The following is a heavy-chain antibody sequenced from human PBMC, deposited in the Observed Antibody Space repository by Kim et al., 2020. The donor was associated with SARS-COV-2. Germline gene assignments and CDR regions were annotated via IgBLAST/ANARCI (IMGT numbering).Heavy chain of an antibody. D-gene: IGHD3-16*02. J-gene: IGHJ3*02. Sequence: SETLSLTCTVSGGSISSSRYYWGWIRQPPGKGREWIGTIYYSGSTYYNPSLKSRVTISVDTSKNQFSLKLSSVTAADTAVYYCARHGYEYVWGSYRYGFDIWGQGTMVTVYS. CDR1: GGSISSSRYY. CDR3: ARHGYEYVWGSYRYGFDI. V-gene: IGHV4-39*01. CDR2: IYYSGST.